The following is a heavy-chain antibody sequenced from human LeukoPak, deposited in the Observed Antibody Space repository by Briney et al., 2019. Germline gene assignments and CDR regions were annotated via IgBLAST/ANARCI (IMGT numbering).Heavy chain of an antibody. CDR3: ARGIKSSWYPYYYYGMDV. D-gene: IGHD6-13*01. V-gene: IGHV3-23*01. J-gene: IGHJ6*02. Sequence: PGGSLRLSFAGSGFPFSTDARSWVRQAPGRGLEWVSSIRGSDGSTYYADSVKGRFAISRDNSKNTLYLQMNSLRAEDTAVYYCARGIKSSWYPYYYYGMDVWGQGTTVTVSS. CDR1: GFPFSTDA. CDR2: IRGSDGST.